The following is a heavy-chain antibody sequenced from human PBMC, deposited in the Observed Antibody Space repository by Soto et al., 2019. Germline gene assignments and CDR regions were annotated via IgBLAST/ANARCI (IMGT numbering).Heavy chain of an antibody. Sequence: QITLKESGPTLVKPTQTLTLTCTFSGFSLNTSGVGVGWIRQPPGQALEWLALIYWDDDKRYSSSLKSRLTITKDTSKNHVVLTMTDMDPVDTATYYCAHRVQASGSEIFDYWGQGTLVTVSS. CDR3: AHRVQASGSEIFDY. V-gene: IGHV2-5*02. D-gene: IGHD3-10*01. CDR2: IYWDDDK. CDR1: GFSLNTSGVG. J-gene: IGHJ4*02.